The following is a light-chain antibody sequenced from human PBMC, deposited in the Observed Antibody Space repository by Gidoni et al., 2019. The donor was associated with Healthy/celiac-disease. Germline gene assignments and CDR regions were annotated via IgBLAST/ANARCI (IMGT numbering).Light chain of an antibody. Sequence: EIVLKQSPGTLSLSPGERANLSCRASQSVSSSYLAWYQQKPGQAPRLLIYGASSRATGIPDRFSGSGSGTDFTLTISRLEPEDFAVYYCQQYGSSRTFGQGTKVEIK. J-gene: IGKJ1*01. CDR2: GAS. CDR1: QSVSSSY. V-gene: IGKV3-20*01. CDR3: QQYGSSRT.